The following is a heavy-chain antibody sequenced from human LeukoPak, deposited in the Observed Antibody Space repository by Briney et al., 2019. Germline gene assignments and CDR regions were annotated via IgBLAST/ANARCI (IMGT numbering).Heavy chain of an antibody. J-gene: IGHJ5*02. CDR2: IYPGDSDT. CDR3: ARLFSSWFLDP. Sequence: GASLMICCKSAGYSFTSYWICWVRQMPGEGLEWMGIIYPGDSDTRYSPSFQGQVTISADKSISTAYLQWSSLKASDAAMYYCARLFSSWFLDPWGQGTLVTVSS. CDR1: GYSFTSYW. V-gene: IGHV5-51*01. D-gene: IGHD6-13*01.